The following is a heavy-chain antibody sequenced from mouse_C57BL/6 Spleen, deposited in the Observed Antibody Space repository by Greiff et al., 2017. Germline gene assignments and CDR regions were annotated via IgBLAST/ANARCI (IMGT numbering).Heavy chain of an antibody. CDR2: IYPGSGST. CDR1: GYTFTSSW. Sequence: QVQLKQPGAELVKPGASVKMSCKASGYTFTSSWITWVKQRPGQGLEWIGDIYPGSGSTNYNEKFKSKATLTVDTSSSTAYMQLSSLTSEDSAVYYCARSNYNFDYWGQGTTLTVSS. V-gene: IGHV1-55*01. CDR3: ARSNYNFDY. J-gene: IGHJ2*01. D-gene: IGHD2-5*01.